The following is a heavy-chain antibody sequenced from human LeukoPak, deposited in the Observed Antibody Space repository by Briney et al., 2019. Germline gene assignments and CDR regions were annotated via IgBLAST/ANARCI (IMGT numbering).Heavy chain of an antibody. D-gene: IGHD3-22*01. V-gene: IGHV3-21*01. CDR1: GFTFSSYS. CDR3: ARVITMIVVPDAFDI. J-gene: IGHJ3*02. CDR2: ISSSSSYI. Sequence: NPGGSLRLSCAASGFTFSSYSMNWVRQAPGKGLEWVSSISSSSSYIYYADSVKGRFTISRDNAKNSLYLQMNSLRAEDTAVYYCARVITMIVVPDAFDIWGQATMVTVSS.